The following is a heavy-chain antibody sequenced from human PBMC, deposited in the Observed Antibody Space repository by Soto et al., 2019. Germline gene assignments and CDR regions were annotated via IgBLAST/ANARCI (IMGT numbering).Heavy chain of an antibody. D-gene: IGHD3-22*01. CDR1: GYTFTSYG. J-gene: IGHJ5*02. CDR3: ARDRRPTYYYDSSGYRDWFDP. Sequence: ASVKVSCKASGYTFTSYGISWVRQAPGQGLEWMGWISAYNGNTNYAQKLQGRVTMTTDTSTSTAYMELRSLRSDDTAVYYCARDRRPTYYYDSSGYRDWFDPWG. CDR2: ISAYNGNT. V-gene: IGHV1-18*01.